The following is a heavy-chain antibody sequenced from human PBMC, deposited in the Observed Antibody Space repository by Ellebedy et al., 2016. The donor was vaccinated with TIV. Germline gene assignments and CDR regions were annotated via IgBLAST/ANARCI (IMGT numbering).Heavy chain of an antibody. CDR2: ISGTSGTT. Sequence: GESLKISXAASGFPFINYAMSWVRQAPGKGLEWVSSISGTSGTTYYADSAKGRFTISRDNSKNTLYLQMNSLRAEDTAVYYCAKDRGITIFGVADNWFDPWGQGTLVSVSS. CDR1: GFPFINYA. CDR3: AKDRGITIFGVADNWFDP. D-gene: IGHD3-3*01. V-gene: IGHV3-23*01. J-gene: IGHJ5*02.